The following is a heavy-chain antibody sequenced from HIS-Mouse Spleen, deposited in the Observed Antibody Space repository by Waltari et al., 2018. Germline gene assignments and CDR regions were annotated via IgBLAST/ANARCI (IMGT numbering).Heavy chain of an antibody. D-gene: IGHD4-4*01. Sequence: QVQLVQSGAEVKKPGASVKVPCKAAGYTFPSHDLDWVRQATGQGLEWMGWMNPNSGNTGYAQKFQGRVTMTRNTSISTAYMELSSLRSEDTAVYYCARGHDYSNYFDYWGQGTLVTVSS. J-gene: IGHJ4*02. CDR3: ARGHDYSNYFDY. CDR1: GYTFPSHD. V-gene: IGHV1-8*01. CDR2: MNPNSGNT.